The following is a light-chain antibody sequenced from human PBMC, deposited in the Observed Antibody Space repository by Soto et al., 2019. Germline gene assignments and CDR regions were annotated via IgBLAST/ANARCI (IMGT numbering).Light chain of an antibody. V-gene: IGLV2-8*01. CDR2: EVS. CDR3: SSYAGSNNLV. Sequence: QSVLTQPPSASGSPGQSVTISCTGTSSDVGTYNYVSWYQQHPGKAPKVMIYEVSKRPSGVPDRFSGSKSGNTASLTVSGLKAEDEAEYYCSSYAGSNNLVFGGGPSSPS. J-gene: IGLJ2*01. CDR1: SSDVGTYNY.